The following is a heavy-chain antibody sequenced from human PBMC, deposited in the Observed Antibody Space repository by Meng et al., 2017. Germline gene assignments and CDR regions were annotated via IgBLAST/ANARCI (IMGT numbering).Heavy chain of an antibody. CDR2: ISSSSSYI. CDR1: GFTFSSYS. V-gene: IGHV3-21*01. CDR3: ARERYNWNYAPPGTQRAPVFYGMDV. Sequence: GGSLRLSCAASGFTFSSYSMNWVRQAPGKGLEWVSSISSSSSYIYYADSVKGRFTISRDNAKNSLYLQMNSLRAEDTAVYYCARERYNWNYAPPGTQRAPVFYGMDVWGQGNTV. J-gene: IGHJ6*01. D-gene: IGHD1-7*01.